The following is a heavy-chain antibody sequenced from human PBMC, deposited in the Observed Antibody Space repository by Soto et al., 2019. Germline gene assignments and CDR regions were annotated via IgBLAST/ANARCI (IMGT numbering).Heavy chain of an antibody. Sequence: QVQLVQSGAEVKKPGASVKVSCKASGYTFTSYGISWVRQAPGQGLEWMGWISAYNGNTNYAQKLQRRVTLTTITSTSTAYMELRSLRSSDTAVYYCARDLIVGATPPYYFDYWGQGTLVTVSS. D-gene: IGHD1-26*01. V-gene: IGHV1-18*01. CDR3: ARDLIVGATPPYYFDY. J-gene: IGHJ4*02. CDR2: ISAYNGNT. CDR1: GYTFTSYG.